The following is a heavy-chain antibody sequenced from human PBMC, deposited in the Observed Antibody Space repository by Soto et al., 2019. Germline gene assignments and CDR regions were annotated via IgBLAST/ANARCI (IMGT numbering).Heavy chain of an antibody. V-gene: IGHV5-51*01. Sequence: GESLKISCKGSGYSFTSYWIGWVRQVPGKGLEGMGIMYPGDSDTRYSPSFQGQVTISADKSISTAYLQWSSLTASDTAIYYCARRSSSTAPRPPYYYYGMDVWGQGTTVTVSS. D-gene: IGHD6-6*01. CDR2: MYPGDSDT. CDR3: ARRSSSTAPRPPYYYYGMDV. CDR1: GYSFTSYW. J-gene: IGHJ6*02.